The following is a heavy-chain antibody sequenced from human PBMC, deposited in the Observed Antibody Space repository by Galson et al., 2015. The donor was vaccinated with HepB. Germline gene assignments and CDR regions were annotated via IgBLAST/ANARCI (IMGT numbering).Heavy chain of an antibody. J-gene: IGHJ1*01. CDR2: FDPEDGET. CDR1: GYTLTELS. V-gene: IGHV1-24*01. Sequence: SVKVSCKVSGYTLTELSMHWVRQAPGKGLEWMGGFDPEDGETIYAQKFQGRVTMTEDTSTDTAYMELSSLRSEDTAVYYCATDCLFVGTSCYYGYFQHWGQGTLVTVSS. D-gene: IGHD2-2*01. CDR3: ATDCLFVGTSCYYGYFQH.